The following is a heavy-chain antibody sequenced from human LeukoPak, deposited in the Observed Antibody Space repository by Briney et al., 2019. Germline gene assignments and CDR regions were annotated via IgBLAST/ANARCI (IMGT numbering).Heavy chain of an antibody. CDR3: AKGITGIDY. CDR2: ISGSGGST. J-gene: IGHJ4*02. Sequence: GGSLRLSCAASGLTFSSYVMSWVRQAPGKGLEWVSSISGSGGSTHYADSVKGRFTISRDNSKNTLYLHMNSLRAEDTAVHYCAKGITGIDYWGQGTLVTVSS. CDR1: GLTFSSYV. D-gene: IGHD1-14*01. V-gene: IGHV3-23*01.